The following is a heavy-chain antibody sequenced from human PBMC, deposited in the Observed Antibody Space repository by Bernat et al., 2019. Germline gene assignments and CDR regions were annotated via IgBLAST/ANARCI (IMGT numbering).Heavy chain of an antibody. CDR3: EKEKHSNTYYYVVDFDY. CDR1: GFTFSRYA. D-gene: IGHD3-22*01. V-gene: IGHV3-23*01. J-gene: IGHJ4*02. Sequence: EVQLLESGGGLVQPGGSLRISCAASGFTFSRYAMSWVRQAPGKGLEWVSAISGSGGSTNYADSVKGRFTISRDNSKNTLYLNMNSLRAEDTAEYDGEKEKHSNTYYYVVDFDYWGQGTLVTVSS. CDR2: ISGSGGST.